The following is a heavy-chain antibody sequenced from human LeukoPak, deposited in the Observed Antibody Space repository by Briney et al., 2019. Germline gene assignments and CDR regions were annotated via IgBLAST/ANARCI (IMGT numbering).Heavy chain of an antibody. CDR2: ISSSGSTI. J-gene: IGHJ6*03. D-gene: IGHD1-26*01. V-gene: IGHV3-11*01. Sequence: GGSLRLSCAASGFTFSDYYMSWIRQAPGKGLEWVSYISSSGSTIYYADSVKGRFTISRDNAKNSLYLQMNSLRAEDTAVYYCARDALMVKSGSYYNYYYYMDVWGKGTTVTISS. CDR1: GFTFSDYY. CDR3: ARDALMVKSGSYYNYYYYMDV.